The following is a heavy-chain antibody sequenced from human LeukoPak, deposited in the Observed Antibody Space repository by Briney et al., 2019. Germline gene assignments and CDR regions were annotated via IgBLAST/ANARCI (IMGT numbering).Heavy chain of an antibody. CDR1: GGSISSSSYY. J-gene: IGHJ6*03. CDR3: ARGREATNHFYYYYYMDV. V-gene: IGHV4-39*07. CDR2: IYYSGST. Sequence: SETLSLTCTVSGGSISSSSYYWGWIRQPPGKGLEWIGSIYYSGSTYYNPSLKSRVTISVDTSKNQFSLKLSSVTAADTAVYYCARGREATNHFYYYYYMDVWGKGTTVTVSS. D-gene: IGHD5-12*01.